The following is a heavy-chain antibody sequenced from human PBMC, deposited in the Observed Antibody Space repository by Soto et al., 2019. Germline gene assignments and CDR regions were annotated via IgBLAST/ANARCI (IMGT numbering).Heavy chain of an antibody. CDR2: IYYSGST. Sequence: KTSETLSLTCTVSCGSVSSGSYYWSWIRQPPGKGLEWIGYIYYSGSTNYNPSLKSRVTISVDTSKNQFSLKLSSVTAADTAVYYCAGEKRGYSYGRPFDYWGQGTLVTVSS. CDR1: CGSVSSGSYY. CDR3: AGEKRGYSYGRPFDY. V-gene: IGHV4-61*01. D-gene: IGHD5-18*01. J-gene: IGHJ4*02.